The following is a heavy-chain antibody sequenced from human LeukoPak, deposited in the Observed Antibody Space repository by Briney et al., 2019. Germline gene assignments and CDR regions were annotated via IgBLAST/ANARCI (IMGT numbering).Heavy chain of an antibody. Sequence: GGPLRLSCAASGFTFSSYSMNWVRQAPGKGLEWVAVISYDGSNKYYADSVKGRFTISRDNSKNTLYLQMNSLRAEDTAVYYCAKDTDPDSSGPVDYWGQGTLVTVPS. CDR3: AKDTDPDSSGPVDY. D-gene: IGHD3-22*01. J-gene: IGHJ4*02. CDR2: ISYDGSNK. CDR1: GFTFSSYS. V-gene: IGHV3-30*18.